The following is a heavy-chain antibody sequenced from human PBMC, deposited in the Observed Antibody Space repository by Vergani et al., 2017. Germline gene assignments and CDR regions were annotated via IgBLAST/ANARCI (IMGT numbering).Heavy chain of an antibody. J-gene: IGHJ6*02. CDR2: IKKDGSEK. V-gene: IGHV3-7*01. D-gene: IGHD3-10*01. Sequence: EVQLVESGGGLVQPGGSLRVSCAASGFTFSSYWMSWVRQAPGKGLEWVATIKKDGSEKYYVDSVKGRFTISRDNAKNSLYLQMNSLRAEDTAVYYCAREVTIVHRGPNYGLDVCGQGTTVTVAS. CDR1: GFTFSSYW. CDR3: AREVTIVHRGPNYGLDV.